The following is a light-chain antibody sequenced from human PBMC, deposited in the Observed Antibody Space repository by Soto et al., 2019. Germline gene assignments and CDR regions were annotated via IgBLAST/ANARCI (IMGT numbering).Light chain of an antibody. CDR2: AAS. J-gene: IGKJ4*01. V-gene: IGKV1-9*01. Sequence: DIQLTQSPSFLSASVGDRVTVTCRASQDISSFSAWYHQTPGKAPNLLIYAASTLQSGVPSRFSGSGSGTEFTLTISSLQPEDFATYYCQQLYSYPLTFGGGTKVEIK. CDR3: QQLYSYPLT. CDR1: QDISSF.